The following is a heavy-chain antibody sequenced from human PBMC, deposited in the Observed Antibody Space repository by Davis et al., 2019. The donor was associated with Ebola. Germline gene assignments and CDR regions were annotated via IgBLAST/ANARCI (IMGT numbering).Heavy chain of an antibody. CDR3: ARDTST. V-gene: IGHV4-59*01. Sequence: MPGGSLRLSCTVSGGSIRNFYWSWIRQPPGKGLEWIGYISDSGSTNYNPPLKSRLTISLDTSKNQFSLKLSSVTAADTAVYYCARDTSTWGQGTLVTVSS. J-gene: IGHJ5*02. CDR1: GGSIRNFY. D-gene: IGHD3-3*01. CDR2: ISDSGST.